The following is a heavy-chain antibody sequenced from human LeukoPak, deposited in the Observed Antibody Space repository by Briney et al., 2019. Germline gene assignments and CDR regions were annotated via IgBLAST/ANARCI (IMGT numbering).Heavy chain of an antibody. J-gene: IGHJ4*02. Sequence: GGSLRLSCSASGFTFSGYAMHWVRQAPGKGLECVSAISSNGGSTYHADSVKGRFTISRDNSKNTLYLQMSSLRAEDTAVYYCVKAPYPYSSGWYGNDYWGQGTLVTVSS. CDR3: VKAPYPYSSGWYGNDY. CDR1: GFTFSGYA. D-gene: IGHD6-19*01. V-gene: IGHV3-64D*06. CDR2: ISSNGGST.